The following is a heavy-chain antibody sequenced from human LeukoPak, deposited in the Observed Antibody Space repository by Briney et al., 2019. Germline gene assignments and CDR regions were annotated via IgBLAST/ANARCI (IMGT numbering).Heavy chain of an antibody. CDR1: GFTVSSNY. CDR2: IYSGGST. V-gene: IGHV3-53*01. Sequence: GGSLRLSCAASGFTVSSNYMSWVRQAPGKGLEWVSVIYSGGSTYYADSVKGRFTISRDNSKNTLYLQMNSLRAEDTAVYYCARVRRSVQWLAYDAFDIWGQGTMVTVSS. CDR3: ARVRRSVQWLAYDAFDI. D-gene: IGHD6-19*01. J-gene: IGHJ3*02.